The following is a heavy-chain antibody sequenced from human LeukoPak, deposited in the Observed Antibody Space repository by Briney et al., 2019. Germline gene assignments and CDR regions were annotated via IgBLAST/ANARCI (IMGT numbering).Heavy chain of an antibody. J-gene: IGHJ5*02. Sequence: SETLSLTCTVSGGSISSSGYYWDWIRQPPGKGLEWIGNIYYGGSTYYNPSLKSRVTISVDTSKNQFSLKLSSVTAADTAVYYCARGHNWFDPWGQGTLVTVSS. CDR1: GGSISSSGYY. V-gene: IGHV4-39*07. CDR2: IYYGGST. CDR3: ARGHNWFDP.